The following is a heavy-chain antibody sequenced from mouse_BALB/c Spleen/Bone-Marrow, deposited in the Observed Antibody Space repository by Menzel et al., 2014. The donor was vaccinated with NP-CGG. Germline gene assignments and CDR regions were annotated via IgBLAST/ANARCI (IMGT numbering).Heavy chain of an antibody. J-gene: IGHJ3*01. V-gene: IGHV1S81*02. CDR1: GYTFTSYW. D-gene: IGHD2-2*01. CDR3: ARAGGYDGFAY. CDR2: INPSNGRA. Sequence: QVQLQQSGAELVKPGASVKLSCKASGYTFTSYWMHWVKQRLGQGLEWIGEINPSNGRADYNEKFRSKATLTVDRSSSTAYMQLSSLTSEDSAVYYCARAGGYDGFAYWGQGTLVTVSA.